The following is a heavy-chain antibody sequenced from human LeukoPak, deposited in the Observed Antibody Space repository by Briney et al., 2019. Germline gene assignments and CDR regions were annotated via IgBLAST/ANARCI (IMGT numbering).Heavy chain of an antibody. CDR2: ISYDGSNK. Sequence: GRSLRLSCAASGFTFSNYGMHWVRQAPGKGLEWVVVISYDGSNKYYGKSVKARFTISRDNSKNTLYLQMNSLRVEDTAVYYCAKDGGPRGYSYGYPSYYGMDVWGQGTTVTVSS. CDR3: AKDGGPRGYSYGYPSYYGMDV. V-gene: IGHV3-30*18. D-gene: IGHD5-18*01. CDR1: GFTFSNYG. J-gene: IGHJ6*02.